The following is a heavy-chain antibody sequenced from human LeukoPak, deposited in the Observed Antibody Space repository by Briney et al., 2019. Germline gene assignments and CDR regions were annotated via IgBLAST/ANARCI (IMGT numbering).Heavy chain of an antibody. CDR1: GFTFDDYG. Sequence: GGSLRLSCAASGFTFDDYGMSWVRQAPGKGLEWVSGINWNGGSTGYADSVKGRFTISRDNAKNSLYLQMNSLRAEDTAVYYCARVSRVVAYLSSFDYWGQGTLVTVSS. D-gene: IGHD2-15*01. CDR2: INWNGGST. CDR3: ARVSRVVAYLSSFDY. V-gene: IGHV3-20*04. J-gene: IGHJ4*02.